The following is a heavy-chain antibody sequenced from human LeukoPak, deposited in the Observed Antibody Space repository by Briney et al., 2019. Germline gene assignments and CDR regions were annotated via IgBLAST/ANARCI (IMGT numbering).Heavy chain of an antibody. Sequence: SEPLSLSCTVSGGSVSSGTYYWSWIRQPPGKGLEWIGYIYYSGSTNYNPSLKSRVTISVDTSKNQFSLKLSSVTAADTAVYYCARDRVRGNSNPFFDYWGQGTLVTVSS. CDR2: IYYSGST. V-gene: IGHV4-61*01. J-gene: IGHJ4*02. CDR3: ARDRVRGNSNPFFDY. CDR1: GGSVSSGTYY. D-gene: IGHD4-11*01.